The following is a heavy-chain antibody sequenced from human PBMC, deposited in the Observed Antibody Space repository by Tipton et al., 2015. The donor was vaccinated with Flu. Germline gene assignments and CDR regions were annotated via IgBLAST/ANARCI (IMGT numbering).Heavy chain of an antibody. CDR3: ARDLWNDRRAYYYYGVDV. J-gene: IGHJ6*02. D-gene: IGHD1-1*01. V-gene: IGHV4-39*07. CDR2: SYYSGTT. CDR1: GGSISTTIYY. Sequence: TLSLTCTVSGGSISTTIYYWGWVRQPPGKGLEWIGSSYYSGTTYYNPSLKSRVTISIDASKNQFSLDLTSLTAADTAVYYCARDLWNDRRAYYYYGVDVWGQGTTVTV.